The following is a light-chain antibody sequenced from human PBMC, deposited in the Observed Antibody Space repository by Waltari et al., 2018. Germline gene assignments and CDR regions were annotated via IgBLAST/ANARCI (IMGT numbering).Light chain of an antibody. J-gene: IGKJ4*01. Sequence: EMVLTPPPATLSLSPGARAILSCRARQSVSSYLAWYQQKPGQAPRLLIYDASNRATGSPARFSGSGSGTDFTLTISSLEPEDFAVYYCQQRSNWPSLTFGGGTKVEIK. CDR1: QSVSSY. V-gene: IGKV3-11*01. CDR3: QQRSNWPSLT. CDR2: DAS.